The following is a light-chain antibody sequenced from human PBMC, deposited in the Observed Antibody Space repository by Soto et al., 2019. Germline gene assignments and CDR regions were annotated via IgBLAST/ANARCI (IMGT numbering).Light chain of an antibody. V-gene: IGKV4-1*01. Sequence: DIQMTQSPSTLSGSVGDRVTITCRASQTISSWLAWYQQKPGQPPKLLIYWASTRESGVPDRFSGSGSGTDFTLTISSLQAADVAVYYCQQYYSTPWTFGQGTKVEIK. CDR2: WAS. CDR1: QTISSW. CDR3: QQYYSTPWT. J-gene: IGKJ1*01.